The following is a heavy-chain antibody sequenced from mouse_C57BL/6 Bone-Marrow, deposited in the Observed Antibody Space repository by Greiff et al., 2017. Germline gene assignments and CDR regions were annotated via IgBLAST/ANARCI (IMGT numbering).Heavy chain of an antibody. V-gene: IGHV1-59*01. Sequence: VQLQQPGAELVRPGTSVKLSCKASGYTFTSYWMHWVKQRPGQGLEWIGVIDPSDIYTKYNQKFKGKATLTVDTSSFTAYLQLSSLTSEYSAVYYCAGTTVVASNWYFDVWGTGTTVTVSS. CDR3: AGTTVVASNWYFDV. J-gene: IGHJ1*03. CDR1: GYTFTSYW. CDR2: IDPSDIYT. D-gene: IGHD1-1*01.